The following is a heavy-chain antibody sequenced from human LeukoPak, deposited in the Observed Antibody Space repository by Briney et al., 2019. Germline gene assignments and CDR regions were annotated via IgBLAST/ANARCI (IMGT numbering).Heavy chain of an antibody. V-gene: IGHV5-51*01. J-gene: IGHJ4*02. CDR3: ARHERLYCSSTTCHNDY. CDR2: IYPGDSDT. Sequence: GESLKISCKGSGYSFTTYWIAWVRQMPGKGLEWMGIIYPGDSDTRYSPSFQGQVTISADKSISTAYLQWSSLKHSDTAIHYCARHERLYCSSTTCHNDYWGQGTLVTVSS. D-gene: IGHD2-2*01. CDR1: GYSFTTYW.